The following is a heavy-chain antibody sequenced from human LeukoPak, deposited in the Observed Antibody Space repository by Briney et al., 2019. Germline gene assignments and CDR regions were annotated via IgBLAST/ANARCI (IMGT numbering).Heavy chain of an antibody. J-gene: IGHJ4*02. CDR3: ARFGYYYDSSGKKDY. D-gene: IGHD3-22*01. V-gene: IGHV4-59*12. CDR2: IYYSGST. Sequence: SSETLSLTCTVSGGSISSYYWSWIRQPPGKGLEWIGYIYYSGSTNYNPSLKSRVTISVDTSKNQFSLKLSSVTAADTAVYYCARFGYYYDSSGKKDYWGQGTLVTVSS. CDR1: GGSISSYY.